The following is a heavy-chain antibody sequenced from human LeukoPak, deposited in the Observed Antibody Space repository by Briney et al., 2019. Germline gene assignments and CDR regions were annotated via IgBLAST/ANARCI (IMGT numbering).Heavy chain of an antibody. CDR3: AVDYDILTGYYTDPVPFDY. V-gene: IGHV3-21*01. D-gene: IGHD3-9*01. CDR1: GFTFSSYS. Sequence: GGSLRLSCAASGFTFSSYSMNWVRQAPGKGLEWVSSISSSSSYIYYADSVKGRFTISRDNAKNSLYLQMNSLRAEDTAVYCCAVDYDILTGYYTDPVPFDYWGQGTLVTVSP. CDR2: ISSSSSYI. J-gene: IGHJ4*02.